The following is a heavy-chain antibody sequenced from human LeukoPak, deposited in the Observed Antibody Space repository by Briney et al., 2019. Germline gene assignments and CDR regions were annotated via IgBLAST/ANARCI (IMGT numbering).Heavy chain of an antibody. CDR1: GYTFTSYG. Sequence: ASVKVSCKASGYTFTSYGISWVRQAPGQGLEWMGWISAYNGNTNYAQKLQGRVTMTTDTSTSTAYMELRSLRSDDTAVYYCAREAFTTVTTATDAFDFWGQGTMVTVSS. D-gene: IGHD4-17*01. V-gene: IGHV1-18*01. J-gene: IGHJ3*01. CDR3: AREAFTTVTTATDAFDF. CDR2: ISAYNGNT.